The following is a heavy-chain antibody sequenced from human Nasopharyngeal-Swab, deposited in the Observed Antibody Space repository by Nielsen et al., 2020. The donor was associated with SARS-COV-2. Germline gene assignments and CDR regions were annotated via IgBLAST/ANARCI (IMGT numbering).Heavy chain of an antibody. CDR2: IYYSGST. D-gene: IGHD3-10*01. CDR3: ARDHYGSGGPSMDV. V-gene: IGHV4-61*01. Sequence: SETLSLTCTVSGGSVSSGSYYWSWLRQPPGKGLEWIGYIYYSGSTNYNPSLKSRVTISVDTSKNQFSLKLSSVTAADTAVYYCARDHYGSGGPSMDVWGQGTTVTVSS. CDR1: GGSVSSGSYY. J-gene: IGHJ6*02.